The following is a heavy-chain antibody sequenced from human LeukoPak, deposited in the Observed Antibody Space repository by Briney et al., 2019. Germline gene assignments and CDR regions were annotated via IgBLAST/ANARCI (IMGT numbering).Heavy chain of an antibody. CDR2: MNPNSGNT. J-gene: IGHJ5*02. CDR3: ARGGGRFWRKFGNWFDP. D-gene: IGHD3-3*01. CDR1: GYTFTSYD. Sequence: GASVKVSCKASGYTFTSYDINWVRQATGQGLEWMGWMNPNSGNTGYAQKFQGRVTITRNTSISTAYMELSSLRSEDTAVYYCARGGGRFWRKFGNWFDPWGQGTLVTVSS. V-gene: IGHV1-8*03.